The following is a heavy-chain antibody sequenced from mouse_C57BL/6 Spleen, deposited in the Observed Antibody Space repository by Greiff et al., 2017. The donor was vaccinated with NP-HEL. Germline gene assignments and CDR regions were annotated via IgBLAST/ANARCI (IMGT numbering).Heavy chain of an antibody. CDR3: AGSYDGYFLYAMDY. Sequence: QVQLQQSGPGLVQPSQSLSITCTVSGFSLTSYGVHWVRQSPGKGLEWLGVIWSGGSTDYNAAFISRLSISKDNSKSQVFFKMNSLQADDTAIYYCAGSYDGYFLYAMDYWGQGTSVTVSS. V-gene: IGHV2-2*01. J-gene: IGHJ4*01. D-gene: IGHD2-3*01. CDR2: IWSGGST. CDR1: GFSLTSYG.